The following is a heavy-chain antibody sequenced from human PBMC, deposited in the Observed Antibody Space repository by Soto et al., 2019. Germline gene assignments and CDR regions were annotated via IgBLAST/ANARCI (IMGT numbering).Heavy chain of an antibody. D-gene: IGHD2-2*01. CDR2: ISSDGRSN. V-gene: IGHV3-30*04. Sequence: GGSLRLSCEASRLSISIYTMHWVRQAPGKGLEWVAVISSDGRSNYCADSVKGRLTISRDNSKNTLYLHMDSLRPEDTAVYYCARDRTFCSSTRCSHHYYYYGMDVWGQGTTGTVSS. J-gene: IGHJ6*02. CDR1: RLSISIYT. CDR3: ARDRTFCSSTRCSHHYYYYGMDV.